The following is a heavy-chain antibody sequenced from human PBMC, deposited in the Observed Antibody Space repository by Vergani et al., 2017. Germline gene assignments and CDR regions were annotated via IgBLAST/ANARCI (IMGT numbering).Heavy chain of an antibody. CDR2: ISGSGGST. CDR3: AKCDFWSGYPLYYFDY. CDR1: GFTFSSYA. J-gene: IGHJ4*02. Sequence: EVQLLESGGGLVQPGGSLRLSCAASGFTFSSYAMSWVRQAPGKGLEWVSAISGSGGSTYYADSVKGRFTISRDNSKNPLYLQMNSLRAEDTAVYYCAKCDFWSGYPLYYFDYWGQGTLVTVSS. V-gene: IGHV3-23*01. D-gene: IGHD3-3*01.